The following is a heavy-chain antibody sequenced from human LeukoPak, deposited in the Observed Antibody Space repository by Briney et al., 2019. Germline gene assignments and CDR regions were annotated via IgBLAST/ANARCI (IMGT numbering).Heavy chain of an antibody. D-gene: IGHD6-19*01. J-gene: IGHJ5*02. CDR2: IYHTGTT. Sequence: SQTLSLTCPVASGSIGNFYRSWIRQPPGNGLDWIGYIYHTGTTSYNTSLKSRVTIAVDTSRNQFSLKLASVTAADTAVYYCARQTPAVEGQGLDTGGQGALVTVSS. CDR3: ARQTPAVEGQGLDT. V-gene: IGHV4-59*08. CDR1: SGSIGNFY.